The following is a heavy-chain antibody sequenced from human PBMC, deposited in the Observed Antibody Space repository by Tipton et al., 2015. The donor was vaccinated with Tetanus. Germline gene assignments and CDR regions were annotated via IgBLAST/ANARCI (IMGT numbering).Heavy chain of an antibody. CDR3: AILTRHWLAARGVP. J-gene: IGHJ5*02. D-gene: IGHD6-19*01. CDR2: IDHRGGT. CDR1: GGSFSGFY. V-gene: IGHV4-34*01. Sequence: LRLSCGVSGGSFSGFYWRWIRQPFGKGLERIGEIDHRGGTSYNPSLKRRFTISVDTTKNQFSLNMSSVTAADTAVCYCAILTRHWLAARGVPWGQGILVYVSS.